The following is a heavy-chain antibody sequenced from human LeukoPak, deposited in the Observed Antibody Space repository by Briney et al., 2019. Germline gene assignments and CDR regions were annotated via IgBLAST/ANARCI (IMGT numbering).Heavy chain of an antibody. CDR1: GFTFDDYA. CDR3: AKDSPYYYDSSGYYYGYYGMDV. D-gene: IGHD3-22*01. J-gene: IGHJ6*02. Sequence: PGGSLRLSCAASGFTFDDYAMHWVRQAPGKGLEWVSGISWNGGSIGYADSVKGRFTISRDNAKNSLYLQMNSLRAEDTALYYCAKDSPYYYDSSGYYYGYYGMDVWGQGTTVTVSS. V-gene: IGHV3-9*01. CDR2: ISWNGGSI.